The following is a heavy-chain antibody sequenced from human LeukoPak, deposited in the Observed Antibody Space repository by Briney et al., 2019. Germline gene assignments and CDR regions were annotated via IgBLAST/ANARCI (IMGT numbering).Heavy chain of an antibody. J-gene: IGHJ4*02. CDR3: ARDEKIVGASGQDY. V-gene: IGHV3-23*01. CDR1: GFTFSSYA. CDR2: ISGSGGST. Sequence: GGSLRLSCAASGFTFSSYAMSWVRQAPGKGLEWVSAISGSGGSTYYADSVKGRFTISRDNSKNTLFLQMNSLRAEDTAVYYCARDEKIVGASGQDYWGQGALVTVSS. D-gene: IGHD1-26*01.